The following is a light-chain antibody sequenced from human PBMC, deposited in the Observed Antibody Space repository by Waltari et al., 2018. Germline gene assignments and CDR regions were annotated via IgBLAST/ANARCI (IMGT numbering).Light chain of an antibody. V-gene: IGLV1-47*01. CDR2: RNK. CDR3: ATWHDSRSGG. CDR1: SSNIGSNY. J-gene: IGLJ2*01. Sequence: QSVLTQPPSASGTPGQKVNISCSGSSSNIGSNYVYWYQQVPGTAPKPLIHRNKRRPSGVPDRFSGSKSGTSAYLAIRGLRAEDEAEYYCATWHDSRSGGFGGGTKVTVL.